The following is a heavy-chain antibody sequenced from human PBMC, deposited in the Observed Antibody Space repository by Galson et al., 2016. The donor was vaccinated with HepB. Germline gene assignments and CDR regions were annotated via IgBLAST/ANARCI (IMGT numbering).Heavy chain of an antibody. CDR1: GVTFRGYD. CDR2: IRYDGSQQ. V-gene: IGHV3-30*02. D-gene: IGHD3-16*01. Sequence: SLRLSCAVSGVTFRGYDMHWIRQAPGKGLEWVAYIRYDGSQQHYAESVKGRFTVSRNQFKNMLYLQMDSLRVDDTAVYYCARGGSITSNDSWGQGTLVTVSS. J-gene: IGHJ5*02. CDR3: ARGGSITSNDS.